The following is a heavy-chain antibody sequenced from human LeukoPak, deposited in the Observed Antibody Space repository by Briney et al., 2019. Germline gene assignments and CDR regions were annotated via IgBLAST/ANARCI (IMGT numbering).Heavy chain of an antibody. D-gene: IGHD3-22*01. J-gene: IGHJ4*02. CDR3: ARLYYYDSSGYYIFDY. CDR1: GGSISSYY. CDR2: IYYSGST. V-gene: IGHV4-59*01. Sequence: SETLSLTCTVSGGSISSYYWGWIRQPPGKGLEWIGYIYYSGSTNYNPSLKSRVTISVDTSKNQFSLKLSSVTAADTAVYYCARLYYYDSSGYYIFDYWGQGTLVTVSS.